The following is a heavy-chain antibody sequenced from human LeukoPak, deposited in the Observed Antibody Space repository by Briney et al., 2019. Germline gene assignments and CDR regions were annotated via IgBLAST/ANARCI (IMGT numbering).Heavy chain of an antibody. J-gene: IGHJ4*02. D-gene: IGHD1-26*01. Sequence: ASVKVSCKASGYTLSSYGVSWVRQAPGQGLEWMGWISTYNGDTKYAQKFQDRVTVTTDTYTDTYTTTSYMELRSLRSDDTAVYYCARAFQWELLTGALDYWGQGTLVTVSS. V-gene: IGHV1-18*01. CDR2: ISTYNGDT. CDR1: GYTLSSYG. CDR3: ARAFQWELLTGALDY.